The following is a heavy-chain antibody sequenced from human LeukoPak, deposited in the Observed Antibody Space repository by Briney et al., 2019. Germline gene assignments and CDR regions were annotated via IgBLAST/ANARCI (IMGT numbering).Heavy chain of an antibody. CDR2: IYSGGST. V-gene: IGHV3-66*01. CDR1: GLTPSSNY. J-gene: IGHJ4*02. CDR3: ATLCYGSGSSPHYFDL. Sequence: GGSLRLSCAPSGLTPSSNYMSWVRQAPGKGLEWVSVIYSGGSTYYPDSVKGRFTISRDNSKNTLYLQINSLRAEDTAVYYCATLCYGSGSSPHYFDLWGRGTLVTVSS. D-gene: IGHD3-10*01.